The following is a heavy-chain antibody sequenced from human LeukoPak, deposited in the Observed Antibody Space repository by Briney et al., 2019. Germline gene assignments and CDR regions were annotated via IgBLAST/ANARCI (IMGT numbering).Heavy chain of an antibody. CDR3: ARDCSSTSCYAVAGPTPLDY. Sequence: SETLSLTCAVSGGSISSGGYSWSWIRQPPGKGLEWIGYIYHSGSTYYNPSLKSRVTISVDRSKNQFSLKLSSVTAADTAVYYCARDCSSTSCYAVAGPTPLDYWGQGTLVTVSS. J-gene: IGHJ4*02. V-gene: IGHV4-30-2*01. CDR2: IYHSGST. D-gene: IGHD2-2*01. CDR1: GGSISSGGYS.